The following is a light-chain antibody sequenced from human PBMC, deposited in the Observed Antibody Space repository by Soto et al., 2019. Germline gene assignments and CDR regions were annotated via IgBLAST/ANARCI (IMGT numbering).Light chain of an antibody. Sequence: EIVLTQSPATLSLSPGERATLSCRASQSVSTYLAWYQHKPGQAPRLLIYDAFNRTTRVPARFSGSGSGTDFTLAISNLEPEDFAVYYCQQRSNWAPITFGPGTKVDFK. CDR3: QQRSNWAPIT. CDR2: DAF. CDR1: QSVSTY. J-gene: IGKJ3*01. V-gene: IGKV3-11*01.